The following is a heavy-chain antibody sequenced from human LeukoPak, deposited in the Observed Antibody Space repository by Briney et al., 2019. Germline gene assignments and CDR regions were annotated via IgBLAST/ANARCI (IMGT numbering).Heavy chain of an antibody. D-gene: IGHD6-19*01. Sequence: GASVKVSCKASGYTFTSNGITWVRQAPRQGLEWMGWISAYNGNTNYAQKLQGRVTMTTDTSTSTAYMELRSLRSDDTAVYYCARLWIAVASKLISFDYWGQGTLVTVPS. CDR2: ISAYNGNT. CDR1: GYTFTSNG. V-gene: IGHV1-18*01. J-gene: IGHJ4*02. CDR3: ARLWIAVASKLISFDY.